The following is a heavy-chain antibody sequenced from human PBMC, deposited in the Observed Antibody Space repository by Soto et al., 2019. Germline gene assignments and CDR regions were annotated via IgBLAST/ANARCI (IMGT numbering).Heavy chain of an antibody. CDR2: INHSGST. CDR1: GGSFSGYY. V-gene: IGHV4-34*01. J-gene: IGHJ6*02. CDR3: SRGPAGIFYYYCGMDV. Sequence: SETLSLTCAVYGGSFSGYYWSWIRQPPGKGLEWIGEINHSGSTNYNPSLKSRFTISVDTSKNQFSLKLSSLTAADTAAYYCSRGPAGIFYYYCGMDVWGQGTTVTVSS. D-gene: IGHD2-2*02.